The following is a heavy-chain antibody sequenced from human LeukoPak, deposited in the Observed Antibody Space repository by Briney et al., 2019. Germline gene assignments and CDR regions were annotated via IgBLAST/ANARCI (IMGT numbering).Heavy chain of an antibody. CDR1: GGSFSGYY. Sequence: SETLSLTCAVYGGSFSGYYWSWVRQPPGKGLEWIGYTYYSGSTNYNPSLKSRVTISVDTSKNQFSLKLSSVTAADTAVYYCARASRAVAGTRVWFDPWGQGTLVTVSS. CDR2: TYYSGST. J-gene: IGHJ5*02. D-gene: IGHD6-19*01. CDR3: ARASRAVAGTRVWFDP. V-gene: IGHV4-59*01.